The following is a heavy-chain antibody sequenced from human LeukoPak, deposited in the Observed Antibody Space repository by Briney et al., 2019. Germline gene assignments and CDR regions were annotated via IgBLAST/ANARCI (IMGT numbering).Heavy chain of an antibody. D-gene: IGHD2-15*01. CDR2: INTNTGNP. Sequence: GASVKVSCKASGYTFTSYAMDWVRQAPGQGLEWMGWINTNTGNPTYAQGFTGRFVFSLDTSVSTAYLQISSLKAEDTAVYYCARDKWRGSGQYRILDYWGQGTLVTVSS. CDR3: ARDKWRGSGQYRILDY. J-gene: IGHJ4*02. V-gene: IGHV7-4-1*02. CDR1: GYTFTSYA.